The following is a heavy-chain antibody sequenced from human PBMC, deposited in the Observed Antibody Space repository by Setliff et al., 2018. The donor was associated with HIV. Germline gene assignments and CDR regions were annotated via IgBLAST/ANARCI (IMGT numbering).Heavy chain of an antibody. CDR1: GYTFTNHW. D-gene: IGHD3-10*01. J-gene: IGHJ4*02. V-gene: IGHV5-51*01. CDR2: IYPIDSET. CDR3: VRSGGFGELYGF. Sequence: GESLKISCVASGYTFTNHWIAWVRQTPGKGLEVMGIIYPIDSETRYSPSFQGQVTISADKSISTAYLQWSSLKASDTAIYYCVRSGGFGELYGFWGQGALVTVSS.